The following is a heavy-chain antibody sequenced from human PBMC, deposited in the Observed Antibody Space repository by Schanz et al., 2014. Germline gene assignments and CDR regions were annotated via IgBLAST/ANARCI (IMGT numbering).Heavy chain of an antibody. CDR3: ARLWGGWRIPDY. CDR2: IYYSGST. Sequence: QLQMQESGPGLVKPSETLSLTCSVSGDSISSTSYYWGWIRQPPGKGLEWIGSIYYSGSTYYNAPLKSRAPIPVDPSKNQSPLNLTSVTAADSAVYYCARLWGGWRIPDYWGQGTLVTVSS. V-gene: IGHV4-39*01. D-gene: IGHD6-19*01. CDR1: GDSISSTSYY. J-gene: IGHJ4*02.